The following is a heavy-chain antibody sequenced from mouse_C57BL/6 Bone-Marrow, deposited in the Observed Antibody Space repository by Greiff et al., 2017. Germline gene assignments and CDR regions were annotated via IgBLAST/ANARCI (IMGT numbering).Heavy chain of an antibody. Sequence: VQLQQSGPELVKPGASVKISCKASGYAFSSSWMNWVKQRPGKGLEWIGRIYPGDGDTNYNGKFKGKATLTADKSSSTAYMQLSSLTSEDSAVYFCARNYYVSSFYYAMDYWGQGTSVTVSS. V-gene: IGHV1-82*01. CDR2: IYPGDGDT. CDR3: ARNYYVSSFYYAMDY. D-gene: IGHD1-1*01. J-gene: IGHJ4*01. CDR1: GYAFSSSW.